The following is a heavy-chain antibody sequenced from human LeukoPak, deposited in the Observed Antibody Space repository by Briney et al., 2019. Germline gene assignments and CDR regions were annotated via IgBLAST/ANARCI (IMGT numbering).Heavy chain of an antibody. CDR2: ISAYNGNT. CDR3: ARDRVYSSSWYEV. V-gene: IGHV1-18*01. D-gene: IGHD6-13*01. Sequence: ASVKVSSKASGYTFTSYGISWVRQAPGQGLEWMGWISAYNGNTNYAQKLQGRVTMTTDTSTRTAYMELRSLRSDDTAVYYCARDRVYSSSWYEVWCKGTTVTVSS. J-gene: IGHJ6*04. CDR1: GYTFTSYG.